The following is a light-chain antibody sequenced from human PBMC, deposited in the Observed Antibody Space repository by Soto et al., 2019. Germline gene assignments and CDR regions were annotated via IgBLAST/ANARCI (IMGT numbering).Light chain of an antibody. V-gene: IGLV2-8*01. CDR1: SSDVGGYNY. CDR3: SSYAGSNNFGV. CDR2: EVS. J-gene: IGLJ3*02. Sequence: QSVLTQPPSASGSPGQSVTISCTGTSSDVGGYNYVSWYQQHPGKAPKLMIYEVSKRPSGVPDRFSGSKSGNTASLTVSGLQAEDEADSSCSSYAGSNNFGVFGGGTPLTVL.